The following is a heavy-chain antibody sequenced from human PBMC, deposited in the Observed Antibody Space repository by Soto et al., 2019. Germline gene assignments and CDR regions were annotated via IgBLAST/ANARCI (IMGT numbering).Heavy chain of an antibody. CDR1: GYTFSSYN. Sequence: GASVKVSCKASGYTFSSYNINWVRRATGRGLEWMGWMGPNSGNTGYARKILARVTMTRNTSISTAYTELRSLTPEDMAVYYCESVYCRVSRCYYFFNHRGQGTLVTVSS. D-gene: IGHD2-21*01. J-gene: IGHJ4*02. V-gene: IGHV1-8*01. CDR2: MGPNSGNT. CDR3: ESVYCRVSRCYYFFNH.